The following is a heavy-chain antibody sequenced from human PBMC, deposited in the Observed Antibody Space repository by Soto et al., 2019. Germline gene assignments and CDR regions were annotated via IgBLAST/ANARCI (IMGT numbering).Heavy chain of an antibody. V-gene: IGHV3-23*01. Sequence: GGSLRLSFAASGFTFSTYAISWVRQPPGKGLEWVSAISGSGASTYYADSVKGRFTISRDNSKSTYLQMNYLRVEDTAVYYCAKGSPSRVTIIDFWGQGTLVTVSS. CDR3: AKGSPSRVTIIDF. CDR1: GFTFSTYA. J-gene: IGHJ4*02. CDR2: ISGSGAST. D-gene: IGHD4-17*01.